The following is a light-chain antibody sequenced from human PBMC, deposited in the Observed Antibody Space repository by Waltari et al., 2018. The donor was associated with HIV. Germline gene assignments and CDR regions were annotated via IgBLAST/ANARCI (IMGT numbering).Light chain of an antibody. CDR3: LQYDNLPFT. CDR2: DAS. Sequence: DIQLTQSPSYLSASIGDRVTITCQASQDISKYLHLYQQKPGKAPKVLIYDASNLQTGVPASFSGSGSGTDFSFTIISLLPEDIATYYCLQYDNLPFTFGPGTKVDIK. V-gene: IGKV1-33*01. CDR1: QDISKY. J-gene: IGKJ3*01.